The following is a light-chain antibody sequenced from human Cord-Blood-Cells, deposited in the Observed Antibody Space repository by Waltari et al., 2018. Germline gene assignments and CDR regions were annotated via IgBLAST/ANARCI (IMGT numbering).Light chain of an antibody. CDR3: QAWDSSTYV. V-gene: IGLV3-1*01. Sequence: SYELTQPPSVSVYPGPTASITCSGDKLGDKYACWYQQKPGQSPVLVIYQDSKRPSGIPERFSGSNSGNTATLTISGTQAMDEADYYCQAWDSSTYVFGTGTKVTVL. J-gene: IGLJ1*01. CDR1: KLGDKY. CDR2: QDS.